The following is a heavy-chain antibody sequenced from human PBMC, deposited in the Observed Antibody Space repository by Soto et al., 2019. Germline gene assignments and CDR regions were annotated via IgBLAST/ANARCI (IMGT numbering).Heavy chain of an antibody. J-gene: IGHJ4*02. CDR1: GYTLTELS. CDR3: ARDHYGDNDY. Sequence: ASVKVSCKVSGYTLTELSMHWVRQAPGKGLEWMGGFDPEDGETIYAQKLQGRVTMTTDTSTSTAYMELRSLRSDDTAVYYCARDHYGDNDYWGQGTLVTVSS. CDR2: FDPEDGET. D-gene: IGHD4-17*01. V-gene: IGHV1-24*01.